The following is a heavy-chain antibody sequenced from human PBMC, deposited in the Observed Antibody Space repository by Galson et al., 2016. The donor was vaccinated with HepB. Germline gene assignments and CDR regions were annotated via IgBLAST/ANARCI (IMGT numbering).Heavy chain of an antibody. CDR2: FNPVFDTT. CDR3: AREDIKIAAAGRGASDI. J-gene: IGHJ3*02. V-gene: IGHV1-69*06. D-gene: IGHD6-13*01. Sequence: SCKASGVTSRTFAINWIRQAPGQGLEWMGGFNPVFDTTNYAPQFLGRVSIIVDKSTTTAYMELSSLIFEDTAIYYCAREDIKIAAAGRGASDIWGLGTLVTVSS. CDR1: GVTSRTFA.